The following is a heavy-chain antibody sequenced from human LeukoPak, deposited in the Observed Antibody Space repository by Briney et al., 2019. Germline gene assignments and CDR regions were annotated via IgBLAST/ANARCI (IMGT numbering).Heavy chain of an antibody. CDR2: IDYRGST. CDR3: ARSRSGYSYDHAAFEI. J-gene: IGHJ3*02. CDR1: GDSISTYY. Sequence: SEALSLTCTVSGDSISTYYWSWIRQPPGKGLEWIAYIDYRGSTTYNPSLRSRVTISVDTSRNQSSLKLSSVTAADTAVYCCARSRSGYSYDHAAFEIWGQGTMVTVSS. V-gene: IGHV4-59*01. D-gene: IGHD5-18*01.